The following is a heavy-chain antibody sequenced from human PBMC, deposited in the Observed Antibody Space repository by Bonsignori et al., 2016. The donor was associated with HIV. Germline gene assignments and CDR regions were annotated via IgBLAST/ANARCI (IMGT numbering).Heavy chain of an antibody. CDR3: ATPKGSYSSSWTPFDY. CDR2: INHSGST. Sequence: WIRQPPGKGLEWIGEINHSGSTNYNPSLKSRVTISVDTSKNQFSLKLSSVTAADTAVYYCATPKGSYSSSWTPFDYWGQGTLVTVSS. D-gene: IGHD6-13*01. J-gene: IGHJ4*02. V-gene: IGHV4-34*01.